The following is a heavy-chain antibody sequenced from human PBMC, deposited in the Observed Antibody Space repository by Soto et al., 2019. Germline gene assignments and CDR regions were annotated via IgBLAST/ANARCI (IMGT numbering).Heavy chain of an antibody. CDR1: GGSISSGGYY. CDR2: IYYSWSS. Sequence: QVQLQESGPGLVKPSQTLSLTCTVSGGSISSGGYYWSWIRQHPGQGLEWIGYIYYSWSSYYNPSLKSRVTIAVDTSKYQFSLKLSSVTAADTAVYYCAREGTVTPWCDPWGQGTLVTVSS. D-gene: IGHD4-17*01. V-gene: IGHV4-31*03. J-gene: IGHJ5*02. CDR3: AREGTVTPWCDP.